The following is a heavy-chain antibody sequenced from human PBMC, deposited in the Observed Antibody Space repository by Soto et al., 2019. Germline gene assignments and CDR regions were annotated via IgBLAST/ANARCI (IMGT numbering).Heavy chain of an antibody. Sequence: QTGGSLSLSCAASGFTFDDYAMHWVRQAPGKGLEWVSGISWNSGSIGYADSVKGRFTISRDNAKNSLYLQMNSLRAEDTALYYCAKDSGYDSSGYPHDAFDIWGQGTMDTVSS. V-gene: IGHV3-9*01. CDR3: AKDSGYDSSGYPHDAFDI. CDR1: GFTFDDYA. D-gene: IGHD3-22*01. CDR2: ISWNSGSI. J-gene: IGHJ3*02.